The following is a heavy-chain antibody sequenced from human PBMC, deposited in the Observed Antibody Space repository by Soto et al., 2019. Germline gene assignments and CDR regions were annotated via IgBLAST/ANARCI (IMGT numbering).Heavy chain of an antibody. CDR2: IKSKTDGGTT. CDR3: TTGVVPAAKAGERTYYYYGMDV. CDR1: GFTFSNAW. J-gene: IGHJ6*02. V-gene: IGHV3-15*07. Sequence: GGSLRLSCAASGFTFSNAWMNWVRQAPGKGLEWVGRIKSKTDGGTTDYAAPVKGRFTISRDDSKNTLYLQMNSLKTEDTAVYYCTTGVVPAAKAGERTYYYYGMDVWGQGTTVTVSS. D-gene: IGHD2-2*01.